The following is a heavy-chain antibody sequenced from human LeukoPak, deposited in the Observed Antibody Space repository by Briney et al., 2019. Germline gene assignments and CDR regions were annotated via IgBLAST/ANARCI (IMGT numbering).Heavy chain of an antibody. D-gene: IGHD3-22*01. Sequence: RASVKVSCKASGGTFSSYAISWVRQAPGQGLEWMGGIIPIFGTANYAQKFQGRVTITADESTSTAYMELSSLRSEDTAVYYCARDQDSSGYYTPFDYWGQGTLVTVSS. J-gene: IGHJ4*02. CDR3: ARDQDSSGYYTPFDY. CDR2: IIPIFGTA. V-gene: IGHV1-69*13. CDR1: GGTFSSYA.